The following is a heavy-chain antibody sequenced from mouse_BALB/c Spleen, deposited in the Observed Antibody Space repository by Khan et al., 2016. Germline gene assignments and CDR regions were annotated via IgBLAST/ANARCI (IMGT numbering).Heavy chain of an antibody. J-gene: IGHJ2*01. V-gene: IGHV1S41*01. CDR2: IAPGSGST. Sequence: DLVKPGASVKLSCKASGYTFTSYWINWIKQRPGQGLEWIGRIAPGSGSTYYNEMFKGKATLTVDTSSSTAYIQLSSLSSEDSAIYFCARYYGRSYYFDCGGRGTALTVSS. D-gene: IGHD1-1*01. CDR3: ARYYGRSYYFDC. CDR1: GYTFTSYW.